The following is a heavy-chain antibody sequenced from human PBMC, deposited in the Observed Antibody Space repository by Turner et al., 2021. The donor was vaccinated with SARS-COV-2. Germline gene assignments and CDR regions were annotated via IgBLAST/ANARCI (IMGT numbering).Heavy chain of an antibody. CDR2: IKQDGSAK. CDR1: GFTFSTYW. CDR3: AREMDNSGFAS. J-gene: IGHJ5*01. D-gene: IGHD5-12*01. V-gene: IGHV3-7*01. Sequence: EVQLVESGGGLVQPGESLRLSCAVSGFTFSTYWMSWVRQAPGRGLEWVANIKQDGSAKFYQDSVRGRFTITRDNAKNTLYLQMDSLRAEDTAVYYCAREMDNSGFASWGQGILVSVSS.